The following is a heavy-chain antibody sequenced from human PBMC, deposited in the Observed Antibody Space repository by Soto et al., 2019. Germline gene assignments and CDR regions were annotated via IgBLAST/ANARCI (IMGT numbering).Heavy chain of an antibody. CDR1: GYTFTDYF. Sequence: QVQLAQSGAEVKKPGASVKVSCKASGYTFTDYFIHWVRQAPGQGFEWMGWINPNSRGTNYAQKFQGRVTMTRDTSNSTAYMELRGLRSDDTAVYYCARVTLKAGNWFDPWGQGTLVTVSS. CDR2: INPNSRGT. CDR3: ARVTLKAGNWFDP. J-gene: IGHJ5*02. V-gene: IGHV1-2*02.